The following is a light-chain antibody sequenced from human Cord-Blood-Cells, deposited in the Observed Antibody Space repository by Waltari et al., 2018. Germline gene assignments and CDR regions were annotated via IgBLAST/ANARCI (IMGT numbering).Light chain of an antibody. CDR2: EVS. CDR1: SRDVGGYNH. J-gene: IGLJ1*01. CDR3: SSYAGSNNFV. V-gene: IGLV2-8*01. Sequence: QSALTPPPSASGSPGPSVTIACTGTSRDVGGYNHVSWCQQHPGKAPKLRIYEVSRRPSGVPDRFSGSKSGNTASLTVSGLQAEDEADYYCSSYAGSNNFVFGTGTKVTVL.